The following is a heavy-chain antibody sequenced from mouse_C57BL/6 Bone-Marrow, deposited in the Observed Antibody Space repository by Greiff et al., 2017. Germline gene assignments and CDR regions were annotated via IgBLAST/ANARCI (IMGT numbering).Heavy chain of an antibody. V-gene: IGHV1-42*01. CDR2: INPSTGGT. CDR3: ARGGSYCAMDY. J-gene: IGHJ4*01. Sequence: EVKLQESGPELVKPGASVKISCKASGYSFTGYYMNWVKQSPEKSLEWIGEINPSTGGTTYNQKFKAKATLTVDKSSSTAYMQLKSLTSEDSAVYYCARGGSYCAMDYWGQGTSVTVSS. CDR1: GYSFTGYY.